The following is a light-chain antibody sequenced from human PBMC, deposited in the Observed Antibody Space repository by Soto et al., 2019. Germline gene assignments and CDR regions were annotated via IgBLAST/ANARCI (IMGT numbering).Light chain of an antibody. J-gene: IGKJ4*01. CDR1: QSVLASSNNKNL. Sequence: ILMNQAQDSLAMSLGERASLNCKSSQSVLASSNNKNLLAWYQHKPGQPPKLLIYGASTRESGVPDRFRGSGSGTDFTLTISSLQAEDVAVYYCHQYYSSPLTFGAGTNVEIK. V-gene: IGKV4-1*01. CDR2: GAS. CDR3: HQYYSSPLT.